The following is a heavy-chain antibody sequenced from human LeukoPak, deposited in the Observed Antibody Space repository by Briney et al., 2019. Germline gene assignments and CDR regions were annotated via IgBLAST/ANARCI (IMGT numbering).Heavy chain of an antibody. V-gene: IGHV3-53*01. D-gene: IGHD2-15*01. CDR1: GFAVSDSC. J-gene: IGHJ6*03. CDR2: IYTGGNT. CDR3: AKSIGCSGGICYSADYYYYMDV. Sequence: PGGSLRFSCAASGFAVSDSCMSWVRQVPGKGLEWVSFIYTGGNTYYADSVKGRFTISRDNSKNTLFLQMNSLRDDDTAVYYCAKSIGCSGGICYSADYYYYMDVWGKGTTVTVSS.